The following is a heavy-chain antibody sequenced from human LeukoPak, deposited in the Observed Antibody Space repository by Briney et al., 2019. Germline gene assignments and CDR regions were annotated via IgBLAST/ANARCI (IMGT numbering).Heavy chain of an antibody. CDR1: GYTFTSYD. CDR2: MNPNSGNT. CDR3: ARGGAYCGGDCYDDY. J-gene: IGHJ4*02. Sequence: ASVKVSCKASGYTFTSYDINWVRQAPGQGLEWMGWMNPNSGNTGYAQKFQGRVTMTRNTSISTAYMELSSLRSEDTAVYYCARGGAYCGGDCYDDYWGQGTLVTVSS. V-gene: IGHV1-8*01. D-gene: IGHD2-21*02.